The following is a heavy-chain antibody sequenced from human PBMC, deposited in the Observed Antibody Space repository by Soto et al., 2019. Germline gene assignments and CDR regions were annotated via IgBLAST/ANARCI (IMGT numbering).Heavy chain of an antibody. J-gene: IGHJ6*02. CDR1: GGTFSSYA. V-gene: IGHV1-69*13. D-gene: IGHD3-3*01. CDR2: IIPIFGTA. CDR3: ASSYDFWSGYQPRYYYYGMDV. Sequence: SVKVSCKASGGTFSSYAISWVRQAPGQGLEWMGGIIPIFGTANYAQKFQGRVTITADESTSTAYMELSSLRSEDTAVYYCASSYDFWSGYQPRYYYYGMDVSGQGTTVTVSS.